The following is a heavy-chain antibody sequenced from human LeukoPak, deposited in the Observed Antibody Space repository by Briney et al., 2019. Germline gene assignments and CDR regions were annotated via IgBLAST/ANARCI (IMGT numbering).Heavy chain of an antibody. Sequence: ASVKVSCKASGYTFTSYDINWVRQATGQGLEWMGWMNPNSGNTGYAQKFQGRVTITRNTSISTAYMELSSLRSEDTAVYYCARTRGGYCSSTSCLPDYWGQGTLVTVSS. V-gene: IGHV1-8*03. CDR3: ARTRGGYCSSTSCLPDY. D-gene: IGHD2-2*01. CDR1: GYTFTSYD. CDR2: MNPNSGNT. J-gene: IGHJ4*02.